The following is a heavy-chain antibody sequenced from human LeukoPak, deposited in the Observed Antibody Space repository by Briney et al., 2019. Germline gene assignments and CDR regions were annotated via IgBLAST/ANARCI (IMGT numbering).Heavy chain of an antibody. CDR3: ARSCATITAAGTFDY. Sequence: GGSLRLSCAASGFTFSNAWMSWVRQAPGKGLEWVSAISGSGGSTHYADSVKGRFTISRDNSKNTLYLQMNSLRAEDTAVYYCARSCATITAAGTFDYXGXGTLVTVSS. CDR1: GFTFSNAW. V-gene: IGHV3-23*01. CDR2: ISGSGGST. J-gene: IGHJ4*02. D-gene: IGHD6-13*01.